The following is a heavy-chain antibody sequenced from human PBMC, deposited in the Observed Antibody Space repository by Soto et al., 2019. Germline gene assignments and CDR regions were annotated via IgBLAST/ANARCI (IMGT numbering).Heavy chain of an antibody. D-gene: IGHD2-15*01. Sequence: QVQLVQSGAEVKKPGASVKVSCEASGYSFISHHMLWVRQAPGQGLEWMGIINPSGGGTRYAQKFQDRVTMTRDTSTSTIYMQLTGLRSEDTAVYYCARQSQFYCSGGSCSGGMDVWVQGTTVTVSS. CDR3: ARQSQFYCSGGSCSGGMDV. CDR2: INPSGGGT. V-gene: IGHV1-46*01. CDR1: GYSFISHH. J-gene: IGHJ6*02.